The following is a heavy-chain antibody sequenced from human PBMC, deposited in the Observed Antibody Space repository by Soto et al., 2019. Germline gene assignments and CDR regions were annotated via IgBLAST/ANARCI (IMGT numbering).Heavy chain of an antibody. J-gene: IGHJ5*02. CDR3: ARDSEQWLVGGWFDP. CDR2: IWYDGSNK. Sequence: GGSLRLSCAASGFTFSSYGMHWVRQAPGKGLEWVAVIWYDGSNKYYADSVKGRFTISRDNSKNTLYLQMNSLRAEDTAVYYCARDSEQWLVGGWFDPWGQGTLVTVSS. V-gene: IGHV3-33*01. CDR1: GFTFSSYG. D-gene: IGHD6-19*01.